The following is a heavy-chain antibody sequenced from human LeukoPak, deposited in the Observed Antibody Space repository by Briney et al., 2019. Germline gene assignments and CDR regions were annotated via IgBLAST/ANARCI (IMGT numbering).Heavy chain of an antibody. D-gene: IGHD3-22*01. V-gene: IGHV1-69*05. CDR2: IIPIFGTA. J-gene: IGHJ4*02. CDR1: GGTFSSYA. CDR3: ARKYEPYYYYSSGPFDY. Sequence: SVKVSCRASGGTFSSYAISWVRQAPGQGLEWMGGIIPIFGTANYAQKFQGRVTINTDEPTSTAYMELSSMRSEDTAVYYCARKYEPYYYYSSGPFDYWGQGTLVTVSS.